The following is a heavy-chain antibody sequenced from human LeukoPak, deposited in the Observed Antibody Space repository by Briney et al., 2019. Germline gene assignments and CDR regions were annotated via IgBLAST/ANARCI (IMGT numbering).Heavy chain of an antibody. D-gene: IGHD4-17*01. Sequence: SQTLSLTCAISGDSVSSNSAAWTWIRQSPSRGLEWLGRTYYRSKWSDDYAVSVKSRITINPDTSKNQFSLHLNSMTPEDTAIYYCARGRVTTIANYYYYYIAVWGEGTTVTVSS. V-gene: IGHV6-1*01. CDR3: ARGRVTTIANYYYYYIAV. J-gene: IGHJ6*03. CDR2: TYYRSKWSD. CDR1: GDSVSSNSAA.